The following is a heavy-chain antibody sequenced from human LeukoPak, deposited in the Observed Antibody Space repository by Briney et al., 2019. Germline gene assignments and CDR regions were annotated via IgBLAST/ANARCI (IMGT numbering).Heavy chain of an antibody. D-gene: IGHD3/OR15-3a*01. Sequence: GGSLRLSCAASGFTVSSNYMSWVRQAPGMGLEWVSVIYSGGTTYYADSVKGRFTVSRDNSKNMLYLQMNSLRAEDTAVYYCAREPGTDYRKYYFDYWGQGTLVTVSS. CDR3: AREPGTDYRKYYFDY. J-gene: IGHJ4*02. V-gene: IGHV3-53*01. CDR2: IYSGGTT. CDR1: GFTVSSNY.